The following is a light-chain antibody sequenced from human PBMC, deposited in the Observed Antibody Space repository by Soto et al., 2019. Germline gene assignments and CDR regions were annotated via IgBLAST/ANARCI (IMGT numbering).Light chain of an antibody. CDR1: SSDVGGYNY. J-gene: IGLJ2*01. Sequence: QSALTQPASVSGSPGQSITISCTGTSSDVGGYNYVSWNQQHPGKAPKLMIYEVSNRPSGVSNRFSGSKSGNTASLTISGLQAEDEADYYCSSYSSSSTDVVFGGGTKVTVL. V-gene: IGLV2-14*01. CDR2: EVS. CDR3: SSYSSSSTDVV.